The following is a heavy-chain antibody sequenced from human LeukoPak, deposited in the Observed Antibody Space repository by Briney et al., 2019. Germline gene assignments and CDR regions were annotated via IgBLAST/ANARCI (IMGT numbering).Heavy chain of an antibody. CDR2: IYHCGST. V-gene: IGHV4-38-2*01. J-gene: IGHJ4*02. Sequence: SGTLSLTCAVSGYSNSSGYYWGWIRQPPGKGLEWIGSIYHCGSTYYNPSLKSRVTISVDTSKNQFSLKLSSVTAADTAVYYCARLGGYDSLTVDYWGQGTLVTVSS. CDR1: GYSNSSGYY. D-gene: IGHD3-9*01. CDR3: ARLGGYDSLTVDY.